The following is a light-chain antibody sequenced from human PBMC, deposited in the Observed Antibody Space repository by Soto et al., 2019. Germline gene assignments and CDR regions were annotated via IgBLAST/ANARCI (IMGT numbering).Light chain of an antibody. CDR1: SRDVGYYNY. CDR2: EVS. CDR3: RSYTTSSTQV. J-gene: IGLJ3*02. Sequence: QSALTQPASVSGSPGQSITISCTGTSRDVGYYNYVSWYQHHPGKVPKLMIYEVSNRPSGVSNRFSGSKSGNTASLAISGLQAEDEADYYCRSYTTSSTQVFGGGTQLTVL. V-gene: IGLV2-14*01.